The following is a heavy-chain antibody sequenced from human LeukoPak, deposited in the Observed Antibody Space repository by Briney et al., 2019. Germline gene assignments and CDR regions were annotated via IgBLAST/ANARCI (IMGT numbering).Heavy chain of an antibody. CDR2: INQSGST. D-gene: IGHD3-16*01. CDR3: ERSRERRRAYTPALDYFDS. CDR1: GGSFSRYY. V-gene: IGHV4-34*01. Sequence: SETLSLTCAVYGGSFSRYYWSCIRQPPGKGLEWIGEINQSGSTNYNPSLQSRVTISLDMSKNQFFLRLSSVTAADRARYFCERSRERRRAYTPALDYFDSWGEGAVLSVSS. J-gene: IGHJ4*02.